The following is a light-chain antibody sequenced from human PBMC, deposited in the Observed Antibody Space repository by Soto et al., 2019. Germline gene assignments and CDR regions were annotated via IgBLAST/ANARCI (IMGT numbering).Light chain of an antibody. CDR2: TTS. Sequence: DIQMTQSPSSLSASVGDRVTITCRASQSINSHLNWYQQKPGKPPKLLIHTTSSLQSRVPSRFSGSGAGTDFTLTISTLQPEDFATYYCQQCDSTPQTFGGGTKVEI. CDR3: QQCDSTPQT. J-gene: IGKJ4*01. V-gene: IGKV1-39*01. CDR1: QSINSH.